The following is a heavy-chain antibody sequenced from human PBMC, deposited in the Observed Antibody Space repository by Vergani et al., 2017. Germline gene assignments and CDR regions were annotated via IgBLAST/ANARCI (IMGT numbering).Heavy chain of an antibody. CDR2: INPRGGST. J-gene: IGHJ5*02. Sequence: QVQLVQSGAEVKKPGASVKVSCKASGYTFTSYYMHWVRQAPGQGLEWMGIINPRGGSTSYAQKFQGRFTMTRDTSTSTVYMELSSLRSEDTAVYYCARDSRYCSSTSCYVGRDWFDPWGQGTLVTVSS. V-gene: IGHV1-46*01. CDR3: ARDSRYCSSTSCYVGRDWFDP. CDR1: GYTFTSYY. D-gene: IGHD2-2*01.